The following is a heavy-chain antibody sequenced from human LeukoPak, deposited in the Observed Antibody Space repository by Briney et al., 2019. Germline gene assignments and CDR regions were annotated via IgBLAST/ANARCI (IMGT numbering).Heavy chain of an antibody. J-gene: IGHJ4*02. D-gene: IGHD2-2*01. CDR2: ISSSSSYI. V-gene: IGHV3-21*01. Sequence: GGSLRLSCAASGFTFSSCSMNWVRQAPGKGLEWVSSISSSSSYIYYADSVKGRFTISRDNAKNSLYLQMNSLRAEDTAVYYCARGERLVPAAPFDYWGQGTLVTVSS. CDR3: ARGERLVPAAPFDY. CDR1: GFTFSSCS.